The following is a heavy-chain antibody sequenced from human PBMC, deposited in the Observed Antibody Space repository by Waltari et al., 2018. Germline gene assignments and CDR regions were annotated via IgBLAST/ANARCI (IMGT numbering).Heavy chain of an antibody. J-gene: IGHJ6*02. D-gene: IGHD3-10*01. CDR1: GGTFSSYA. CDR2: IIPIFGTA. V-gene: IGHV1-69*13. Sequence: QVQLVQSGAEVKKPGSSVKVSCKASGGTFSSYAISWVRQAPGQGLEWMGGIIPIFGTANYAQKFQGRVTITADESTSTAYMELSSLRSEDTAVYYCARSYYYGSGNYNPYYYYGMDVWGQGTTVTVSS. CDR3: ARSYYYGSGNYNPYYYYGMDV.